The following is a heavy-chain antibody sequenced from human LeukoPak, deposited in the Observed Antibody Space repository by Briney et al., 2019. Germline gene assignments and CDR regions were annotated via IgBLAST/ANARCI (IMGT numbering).Heavy chain of an antibody. CDR2: LSGSGGDT. D-gene: IGHD5/OR15-5a*01. CDR3: AKGPIVSTISPLHH. V-gene: IGHV3-23*01. J-gene: IGHJ1*01. Sequence: PGGSLRLSCAASGFRFSTFWLTWVRQAPGKGLEWVSGLSGSGGDTFYADSVKGRFTISRDNSKNTLYLQMNSLRAEDTAVYYCAKGPIVSTISPLHHWGQGTLVTVSS. CDR1: GFRFSTFW.